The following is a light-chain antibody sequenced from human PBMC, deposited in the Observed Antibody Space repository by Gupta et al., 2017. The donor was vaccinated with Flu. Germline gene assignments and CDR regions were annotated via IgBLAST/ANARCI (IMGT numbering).Light chain of an antibody. CDR3: QQYSNWPPIT. V-gene: IGKV3-15*01. CDR1: QSVSSN. J-gene: IGKJ5*01. CDR2: GAS. Sequence: EIVMTQSPATLSVSPGERATLSCRASQSVSSNLAWYQQKPGRAPRLLIYGASTRASGVPARFSGSGSGTEFTLTISSRQSEDFAVYYCQQYSNWPPITFGQGTRLEIK.